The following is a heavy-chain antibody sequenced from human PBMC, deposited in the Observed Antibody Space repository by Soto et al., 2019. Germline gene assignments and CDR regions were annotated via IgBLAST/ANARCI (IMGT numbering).Heavy chain of an antibody. CDR2: ISYDGSNK. CDR1: GFTFSSYA. CDR3: ARDQTRYIVAYYFDY. V-gene: IGHV3-30-3*01. J-gene: IGHJ4*02. Sequence: QVQLVASGGGVVQPGRSLRLSCAASGFTFSSYAMHWVRQAPGKGLEWVAVISYDGSNKYYADSVKGRFTISRDNSKNTLYLQMNSLRAEDTAVYYCARDQTRYIVAYYFDYWGQGTLVTVSS. D-gene: IGHD5-12*01.